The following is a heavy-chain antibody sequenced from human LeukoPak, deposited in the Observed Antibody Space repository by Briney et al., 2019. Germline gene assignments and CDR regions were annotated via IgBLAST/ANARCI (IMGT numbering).Heavy chain of an antibody. D-gene: IGHD1-1*01. V-gene: IGHV4-4*07. CDR2: VQITENN. J-gene: IGHJ4*02. Sequence: SETLSLTCTVFGGYISDYYWTWIRQSAGKGLEWIGRVQITENNNYNPSLRSRVTLSLDTSKNQFSLRLTSVAAADTAIYYCARESVAAGTRWFDYWGQGALVTVSS. CDR1: GGYISDYY. CDR3: ARESVAAGTRWFDY.